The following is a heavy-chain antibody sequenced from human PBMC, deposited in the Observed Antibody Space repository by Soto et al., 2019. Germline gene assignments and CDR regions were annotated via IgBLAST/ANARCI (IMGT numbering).Heavy chain of an antibody. CDR2: IYYSGST. J-gene: IGHJ5*02. D-gene: IGHD3-10*01. CDR1: GGSISSGGYY. Sequence: SETLSLTCTVSGGSISSGGYYWSLIRQHPGKGLEWIGYIYYSGSTYYNPSLKSRVTISVDTSKNQFSLKLSSVTAADTAVYYCARVDYYGSGSYSNWFDPWGQGTLVTVSS. CDR3: ARVDYYGSGSYSNWFDP. V-gene: IGHV4-31*03.